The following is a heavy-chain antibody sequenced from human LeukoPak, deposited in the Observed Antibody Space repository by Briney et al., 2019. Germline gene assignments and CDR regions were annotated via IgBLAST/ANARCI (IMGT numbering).Heavy chain of an antibody. Sequence: ASVKVSCKASGYTFTSYGISWVRQAPGQGREGMGWISAYNGNTNYAQKLQGRVTMTTDTSTSTAYMQLRSLRSADTAAYYCARGTRLLSLLNFDYWGQGTLVTVSS. J-gene: IGHJ4*02. D-gene: IGHD2-2*01. V-gene: IGHV1-18*01. CDR3: ARGTRLLSLLNFDY. CDR1: GYTFTSYG. CDR2: ISAYNGNT.